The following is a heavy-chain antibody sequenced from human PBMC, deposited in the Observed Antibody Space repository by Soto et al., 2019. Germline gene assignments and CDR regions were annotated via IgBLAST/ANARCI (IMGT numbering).Heavy chain of an antibody. CDR2: LNIAGTI. V-gene: IGHV4-4*07. CDR1: GASISSFN. D-gene: IGHD6-13*01. Sequence: SETLSLTCSVSGASISSFNWNWVRQPAGTGPEWVGRLNIAGTINYNPSLKSRITMSMDTSKYQISLHLMSVTAAYTAIYYCASGRGEYPSSWFWYFVHLCQGTL. J-gene: IGHJ2*01. CDR3: ASGRGEYPSSWFWYFVH.